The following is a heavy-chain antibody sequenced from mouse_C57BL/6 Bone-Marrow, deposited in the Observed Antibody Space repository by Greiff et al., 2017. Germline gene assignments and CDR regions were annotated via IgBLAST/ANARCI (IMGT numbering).Heavy chain of an antibody. CDR3: ARGATLDY. V-gene: IGHV1-59*01. CDR2: IDPSDSYT. D-gene: IGHD3-1*01. Sequence: QVQLQQPGAELVRPGTSVKLSCKASGYTFTSYWMHWVKQRPGQGLEWIGVIDPSDSYTNYNQKFKGKATLTVDTSSSTAYMQLSSLTSEDSAVYYCARGATLDYWGKGTTLTVSS. CDR1: GYTFTSYW. J-gene: IGHJ2*01.